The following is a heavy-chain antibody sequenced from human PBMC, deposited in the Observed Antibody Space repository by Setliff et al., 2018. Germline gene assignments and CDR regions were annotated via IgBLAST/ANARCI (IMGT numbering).Heavy chain of an antibody. CDR3: LVAYTSSWYSSGFDP. Sequence: GGSLRLSCAASGFTFSTYDMSWVRQAPGKGLEWVSAISASGDTTYYADSVRGRFTISRDNSKSTLYLQMNSLRLEDTAVYYCLVAYTSSWYSSGFDPWGQGTLVTVSS. CDR1: GFTFSTYD. V-gene: IGHV3-23*01. D-gene: IGHD6-13*01. J-gene: IGHJ5*02. CDR2: ISASGDTT.